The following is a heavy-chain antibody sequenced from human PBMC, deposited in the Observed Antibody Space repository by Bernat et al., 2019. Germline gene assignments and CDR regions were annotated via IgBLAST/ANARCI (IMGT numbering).Heavy chain of an antibody. J-gene: IGHJ4*02. CDR1: GFTFSSYG. D-gene: IGHD4-17*01. CDR3: AKDNYGDYQPLDY. CDR2: ISYDGSNK. V-gene: IGHV3-30*18. Sequence: VQLSESGGGLVQPGGSLRLSCAASGFTFSSYGMHWVRQAPGKGLEWVAVISYDGSNKYYADSVKGRFTISRDNSKNTLYLQMNSLRAEDTAVYYCAKDNYGDYQPLDYWGQGTLVTVSS.